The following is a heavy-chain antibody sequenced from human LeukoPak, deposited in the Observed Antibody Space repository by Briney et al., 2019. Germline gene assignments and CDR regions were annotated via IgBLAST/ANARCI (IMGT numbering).Heavy chain of an antibody. D-gene: IGHD4-23*01. V-gene: IGHV4-30-4*01. CDR2: IYYSGST. CDR1: GGSISSGDYY. J-gene: IGHJ4*02. Sequence: PSETLSLTCTVSGGSISSGDYYWSWIRQPPGKGLEWIGYIYYSGSTYYNPSHKSRVTISVDTSKNQFSLKLSSVTAADTAVYYCAREGLSVNFDYWGQGTLVTVSS. CDR3: AREGLSVNFDY.